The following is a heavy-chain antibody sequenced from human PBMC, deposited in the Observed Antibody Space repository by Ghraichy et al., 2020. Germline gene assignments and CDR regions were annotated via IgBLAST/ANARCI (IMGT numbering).Heavy chain of an antibody. V-gene: IGHV4-30-4*08. Sequence: SETLSLTCTVSGGPISSGGYYWTWIRQHPGKGLEWIGYIYNSGSTYYNPSLRSRVTISLDTSKNQFSLKLSSVTDADTAVYFCSGGGLGGYNGMDVWGQGTTVTVSS. CDR3: SGGGLGGYNGMDV. CDR2: IYNSGST. CDR1: GGPISSGGYY. D-gene: IGHD2-15*01. J-gene: IGHJ6*02.